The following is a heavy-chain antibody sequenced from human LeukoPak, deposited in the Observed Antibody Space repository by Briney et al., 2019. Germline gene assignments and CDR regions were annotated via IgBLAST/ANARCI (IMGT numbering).Heavy chain of an antibody. CDR3: VRWGVAADMQD. D-gene: IGHD2-2*01. J-gene: IGHJ4*02. CDR2: INPAGSDT. CDR1: GFTFSSYW. V-gene: IGHV3-7*01. Sequence: PGGSLRLSCEASGFTFSSYWMAWVRQAPGKGLEWVANINPAGSDTYYVDSVKGRFTISRDNAKKSTFLQMNSLRVEETALYICVRWGVAADMQDRGQGTLVTVSS.